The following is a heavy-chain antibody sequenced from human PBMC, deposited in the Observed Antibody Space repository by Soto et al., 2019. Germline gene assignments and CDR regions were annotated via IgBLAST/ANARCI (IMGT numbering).Heavy chain of an antibody. CDR2: IYYSGST. D-gene: IGHD3-3*01. V-gene: IGHV4-61*01. J-gene: IGHJ6*02. Sequence: LSLTCTVSGGSVSSGSYYWSWIRQPPGKGLEWIGYIYYSGSTNYNPSLKSRVTISVDTSKNQFSLKLSSVTAADTAVYYCARDRTYYDFWSGYPPIPHYYYYGMDVWGQGTTVTVSS. CDR3: ARDRTYYDFWSGYPPIPHYYYYGMDV. CDR1: GGSVSSGSYY.